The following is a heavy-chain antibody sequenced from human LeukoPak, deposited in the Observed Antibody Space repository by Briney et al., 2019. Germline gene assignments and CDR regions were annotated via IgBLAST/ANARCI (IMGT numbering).Heavy chain of an antibody. J-gene: IGHJ3*02. V-gene: IGHV3-30*02. CDR3: AKEGGYSPWVAFDI. CDR1: GFTFSSYG. D-gene: IGHD5-18*01. CDR2: IRYDGSNK. Sequence: GGSLRLSCAASGFTFSSYGMHWVRQAPGKGLEWVAFIRYDGSNKYYADSVKGRFTISRDNSKNTLYLQMNSLRAEDTAVYYCAKEGGYSPWVAFDIWGQGTMVTVSS.